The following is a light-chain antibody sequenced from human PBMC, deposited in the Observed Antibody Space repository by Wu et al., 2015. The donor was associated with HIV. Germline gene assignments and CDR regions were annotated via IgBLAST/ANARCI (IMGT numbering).Light chain of an antibody. CDR3: QQFDSYSLS. V-gene: IGKV1-5*03. Sequence: DIQMTQSPSTLSASVGDRVTITCRASQSISDWLAWYQQKPGKAPKLLIYKASSLESGVPSRFSGSGSGTEFTLTISGLQPDDLATYYCQQFDSYSLSYGGGTKVEIK. CDR2: KAS. CDR1: QSISDW. J-gene: IGKJ4*01.